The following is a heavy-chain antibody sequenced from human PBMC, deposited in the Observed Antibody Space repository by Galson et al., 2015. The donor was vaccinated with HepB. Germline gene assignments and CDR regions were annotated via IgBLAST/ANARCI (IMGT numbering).Heavy chain of an antibody. J-gene: IGHJ3*02. CDR2: INPSGGST. D-gene: IGHD3-10*01. CDR1: GYTFTSYY. CDR3: ARVGGFGLGFDAFDI. Sequence: SVKVSCKASGYTFTSYYMHWVRQAPGQGLEWMGIINPSGGSTSYAQKFQGRVTMTRDTSTSTVYMELSSLRSEDTAVYYCARVGGFGLGFDAFDIWGQGTMVTVSS. V-gene: IGHV1-46*01.